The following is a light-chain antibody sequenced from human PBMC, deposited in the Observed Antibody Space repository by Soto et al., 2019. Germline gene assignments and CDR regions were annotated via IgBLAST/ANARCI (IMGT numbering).Light chain of an antibody. CDR3: QKYHDWVT. CDR2: DAS. J-gene: IGKJ4*01. V-gene: IGKV3D-15*01. CDR1: QSVSIN. Sequence: VMTQSPGTLSVSPGETATLSCGTSQSVSINLAWYQQKPGQPPRLIIYDASTRATGIPARFRGSGSGTEFTLTISYLRPEDFAVYFCQKYHDWVTFGGGTKVDIK.